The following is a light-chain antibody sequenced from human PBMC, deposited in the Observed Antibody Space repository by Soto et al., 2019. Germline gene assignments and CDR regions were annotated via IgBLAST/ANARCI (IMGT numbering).Light chain of an antibody. CDR1: QSISSY. V-gene: IGKV1-39*01. J-gene: IGKJ1*01. CDR2: AAS. CDR3: QQNYDTPRT. Sequence: DIQMTQSPSSLSASVGDRVTITCRASQSISSYLNWYQQKPGKAPMLLIYAASSLHSGVPSRFSGSGSGTDFTLTIGSLQPEDFAIYYCQQNYDTPRTFGQGTKVDIK.